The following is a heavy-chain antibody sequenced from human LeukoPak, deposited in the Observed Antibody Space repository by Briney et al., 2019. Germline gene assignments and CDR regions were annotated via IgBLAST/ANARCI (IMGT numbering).Heavy chain of an antibody. J-gene: IGHJ4*02. V-gene: IGHV1-8*01. CDR1: GYTFTSYD. Sequence: ASVKVSCKASGYTFTSYDINWVRQAAGQGLEWMGWMNPSSGNTGYSQKFHGRVTMTRSTSIGTAYMELSSLTSEDTAVYYCARRADYYDSSAYYLWGQGTLVTVSP. D-gene: IGHD3-22*01. CDR2: MNPSSGNT. CDR3: ARRADYYDSSAYYL.